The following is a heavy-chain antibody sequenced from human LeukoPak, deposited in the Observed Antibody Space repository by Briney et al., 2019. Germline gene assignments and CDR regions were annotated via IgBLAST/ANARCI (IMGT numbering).Heavy chain of an antibody. Sequence: GGSLRLSCAASGLIYSHYGMHWVRQAPGKGLEWVAVIWSDGSNRFYAGSVKGRFTISRDNSQNTLFLQMNSLRAEGTAMYYCARDAQRGFDYSNSLEYWGHGTLVTVSS. CDR3: ARDAQRGFDYSNSLEY. D-gene: IGHD4-11*01. CDR2: IWSDGSNR. CDR1: GLIYSHYG. V-gene: IGHV3-33*01. J-gene: IGHJ4*01.